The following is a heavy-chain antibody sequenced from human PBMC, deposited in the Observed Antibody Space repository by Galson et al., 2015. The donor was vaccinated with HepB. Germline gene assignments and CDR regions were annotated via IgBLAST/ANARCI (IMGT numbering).Heavy chain of an antibody. V-gene: IGHV3-30-3*01. CDR3: ARPNSYYYYYYMDV. J-gene: IGHJ6*03. Sequence: SLRLSCAASGFTFSDFDMHWVRQAPGKGLEWVAFMSYDGGNKYNADSVKGRFTISRDNSRSTLYLQMNGLKPEDTAVYYCARPNSYYYYYYMDVWGKGTTLTFSS. CDR2: MSYDGGNK. CDR1: GFTFSDFD.